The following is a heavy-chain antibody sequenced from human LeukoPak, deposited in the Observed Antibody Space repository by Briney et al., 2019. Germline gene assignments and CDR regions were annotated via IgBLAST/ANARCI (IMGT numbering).Heavy chain of an antibody. J-gene: IGHJ6*03. D-gene: IGHD3-22*01. Sequence: SETLSLTCTVSGGSISSYYWSWIRQPPGKGLEWIGYIYYSGSTNYNPSLKSRVTISVDTSKNQFSLKLSSETAADTAVYYCARDHYYDSSGPNYYMDVWGKGTTVTVSS. V-gene: IGHV4-59*01. CDR2: IYYSGST. CDR3: ARDHYYDSSGPNYYMDV. CDR1: GGSISSYY.